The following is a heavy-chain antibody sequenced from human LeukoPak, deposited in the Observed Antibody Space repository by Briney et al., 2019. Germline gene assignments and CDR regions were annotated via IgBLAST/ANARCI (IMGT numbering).Heavy chain of an antibody. V-gene: IGHV3-11*01. CDR3: ARDWQLGFYGMDV. J-gene: IGHJ6*02. CDR2: ISSSGSTI. Sequence: AGGSLRLSCAASGFTFSDYYMSWIRQAPGKGLEWVSYISSSGSTIYYADSVKGRFTISRDNAKNSLYLQMNSQRAEDTAVYYCARDWQLGFYGMDVWGQGTTVTVSS. D-gene: IGHD6-13*01. CDR1: GFTFSDYY.